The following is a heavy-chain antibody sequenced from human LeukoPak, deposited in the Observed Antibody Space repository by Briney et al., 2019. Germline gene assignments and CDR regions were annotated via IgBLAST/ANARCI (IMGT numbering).Heavy chain of an antibody. V-gene: IGHV3-66*01. CDR2: IYSAGSI. CDR1: GLIVSSNY. D-gene: IGHD3-16*01. J-gene: IGHJ3*02. Sequence: GGSLRLSCVASGLIVSSNYMTWVRQAPGKGLEWVSIIYSAGSIDYADSVKGRFTISRDNSKSTVYLQMNNVTGADTAVYYCAREGRGTDAFDIWGQGTIVTVSS. CDR3: AREGRGTDAFDI.